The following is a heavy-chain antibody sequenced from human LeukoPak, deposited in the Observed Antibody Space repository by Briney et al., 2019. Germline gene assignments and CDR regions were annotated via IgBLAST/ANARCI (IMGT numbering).Heavy chain of an antibody. V-gene: IGHV3-21*01. Sequence: GGSLRLSCAASGFSFSSYEMNWVRQAPGKGLEWVSSISSSSSYRYYADSVKGRFTISRDNAKNSLYLQMNSLRAEDTAVYYCAREGYSPRDGYNFNFDYWGQGTLVTVSS. CDR1: GFSFSSYE. D-gene: IGHD5-24*01. CDR3: AREGYSPRDGYNFNFDY. CDR2: ISSSSSYR. J-gene: IGHJ4*02.